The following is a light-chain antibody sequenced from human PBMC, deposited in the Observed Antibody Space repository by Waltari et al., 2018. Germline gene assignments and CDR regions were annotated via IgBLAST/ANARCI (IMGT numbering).Light chain of an antibody. CDR3: SSYTSSNTLVV. V-gene: IGLV2-14*01. CDR1: RSDVGAYNY. CDR2: DVN. Sequence: QSALTQPASVSGSPGQSITISCTGTRSDVGAYNYVPWYPQHPGKAPKVMIYDVNSRPSGVSNRFSGSKSGNTASLTISGLQAEDEADYYCSSYTSSNTLVVFGGGTKLTVL. J-gene: IGLJ2*01.